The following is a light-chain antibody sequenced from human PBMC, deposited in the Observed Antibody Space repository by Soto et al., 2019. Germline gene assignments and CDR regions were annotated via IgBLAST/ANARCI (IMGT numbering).Light chain of an antibody. V-gene: IGKV3-20*01. CDR1: HSVSSSY. CDR2: GAS. CDR3: QQYNNWPT. J-gene: IGKJ1*01. Sequence: EIVLTQSPGTLSLSPGERATLSCRASHSVSSSYLAWYQQKPGQAPRLLIYGASGRATGIPDRFSGSGSGTEFTLTISSLQSEDFAVYYCQQYNNWPTFGQGTKVDIK.